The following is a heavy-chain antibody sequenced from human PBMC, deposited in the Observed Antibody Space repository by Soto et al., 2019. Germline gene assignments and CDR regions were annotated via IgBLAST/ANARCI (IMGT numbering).Heavy chain of an antibody. D-gene: IGHD3-10*01. J-gene: IGHJ5*02. Sequence: GAPVKVSFKGSGDTFNHYYIYWVRQAPGQGLEWMGWINPNGGGTKYAQKFQGRVTMTRDTSISTACMELSRLKSDDTAVYYCARYGFNIVDPWGQGTLVTVSS. CDR3: ARYGFNIVDP. CDR1: GDTFNHYY. CDR2: INPNGGGT. V-gene: IGHV1-2*02.